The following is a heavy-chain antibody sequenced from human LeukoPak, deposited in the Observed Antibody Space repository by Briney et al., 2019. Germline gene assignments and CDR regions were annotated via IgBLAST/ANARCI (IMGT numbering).Heavy chain of an antibody. D-gene: IGHD6-19*01. J-gene: IGHJ4*02. CDR2: VYGSGYT. Sequence: SETLSLTCTVSGASISGWYWSWIRQPPGKGLEWIGYVYGSGYTNYNPSLKSRVTISIDTSKNHFSLKLTSVTAADTATYYCARETSLAGFASGLGFNYWGQGILVTVSS. V-gene: IGHV4-59*01. CDR1: GASISGWY. CDR3: ARETSLAGFASGLGFNY.